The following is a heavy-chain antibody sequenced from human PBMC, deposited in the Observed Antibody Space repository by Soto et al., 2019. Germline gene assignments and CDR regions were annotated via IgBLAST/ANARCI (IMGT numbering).Heavy chain of an antibody. J-gene: IGHJ5*02. Sequence: LSLTCAVYGGSFSGYYWSWIRQPPGKGLEWIGEINHSGSTNYNPSLKSRVTISVDTSKNQFSLKLSSVTAADTAVYYCARKPARGVIRGWFDPWGQGTLVTVSS. D-gene: IGHD3-10*01. CDR1: GGSFSGYY. V-gene: IGHV4-34*01. CDR3: ARKPARGVIRGWFDP. CDR2: INHSGST.